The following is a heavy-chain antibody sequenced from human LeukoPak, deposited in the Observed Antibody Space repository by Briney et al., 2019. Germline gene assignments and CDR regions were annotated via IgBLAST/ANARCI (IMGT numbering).Heavy chain of an antibody. D-gene: IGHD6-19*01. CDR1: GFTFSSYG. CDR2: IRYDGSNK. Sequence: PGGSLRLSCAASGFTFSSYGMHWVRQAPGKGLEWVAFIRYDGSNKYYADSVKGRFTISRDNAKNSLYLQMNSLRAEDTAVYYCARGTFSGWSYFDYWGQGTLVTVSS. V-gene: IGHV3-30*02. CDR3: ARGTFSGWSYFDY. J-gene: IGHJ4*02.